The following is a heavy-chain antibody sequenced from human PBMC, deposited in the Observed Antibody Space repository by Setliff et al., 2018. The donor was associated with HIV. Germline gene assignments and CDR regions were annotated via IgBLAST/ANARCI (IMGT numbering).Heavy chain of an antibody. V-gene: IGHV3-15*05. J-gene: IGHJ4*02. CDR2: IKTINEGATT. CDR1: GFTFSSAW. D-gene: IGHD4-4*01. Sequence: GGSLRLSCAASGFTFSSAWMSWVRQAPGKGLEWVGRIKTINEGATTYYAAPVKGRFTISRDDSKNTLYLQMNSLQTEDTAMYYCVTKGRDVYTLEVQGWGQGTLVTVSS. CDR3: VTKGRDVYTLEVQG.